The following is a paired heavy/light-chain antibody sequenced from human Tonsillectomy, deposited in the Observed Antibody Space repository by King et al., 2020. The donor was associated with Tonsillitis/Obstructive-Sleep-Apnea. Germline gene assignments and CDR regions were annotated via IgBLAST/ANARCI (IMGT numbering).Light chain of an antibody. CDR3: MQALEAST. V-gene: IGKV2-28*01. Sequence: DIVLTQSPLSLPVTPGEPASISCRSSQSLLHSNGYNYLDWYLQKPGQSPQLLIYLGSNRASGVPDRFSGSGSGTDFTLKISRVEAEDVGVYYCMQALEASTFGPGTKVDIK. CDR1: QSLLHSNGYNY. CDR2: LGS. J-gene: IGKJ3*01.
Heavy chain of an antibody. CDR1: GFFFSNYA. J-gene: IGHJ4*02. D-gene: IGHD6-13*01. Sequence: EVHLLESGGGLMQPGGSLRLSCTVSGFFFSNYAMAWVRQAPGKGLEWVATFGGGGFSTYYADSVRGRFTVSGDSSLNTLFLQMNSLRDADTAIYYCAKDLGVGSLRNSWSHWGQGTRVIVSS. CDR3: AKDLGVGSLRNSWSH. CDR2: FGGGGFST. V-gene: IGHV3-23*01.